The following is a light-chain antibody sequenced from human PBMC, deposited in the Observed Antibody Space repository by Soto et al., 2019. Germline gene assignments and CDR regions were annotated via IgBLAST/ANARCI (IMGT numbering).Light chain of an antibody. CDR3: QQLNRYPLT. Sequence: ETLMTQSPDTLSLSPGERATLTCRASQSVSSYLAWCQQKPGQAPRVLIYDASNRATGIPARCSGTGARTEFTLTISSLQPEDFATYYCQQLNRYPLTFGGGTKVDI. CDR2: DAS. CDR1: QSVSSY. J-gene: IGKJ4*01. V-gene: IGKV3-11*01.